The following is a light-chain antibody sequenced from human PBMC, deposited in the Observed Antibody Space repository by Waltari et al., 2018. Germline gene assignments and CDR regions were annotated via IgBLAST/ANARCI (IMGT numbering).Light chain of an antibody. J-gene: IGKJ4*01. CDR1: QTVLHRSSNKNY. Sequence: DIVLTQSPDSLAVSLGERATINCKSSQTVLHRSSNKNYLAWYQQKPGQPPKLLIYWASTRESGVPDRFRCSGSGTDFTLTITSLQTEDAAVYHCQQYLSSPPTFGGGTKVEIK. CDR3: QQYLSSPPT. CDR2: WAS. V-gene: IGKV4-1*01.